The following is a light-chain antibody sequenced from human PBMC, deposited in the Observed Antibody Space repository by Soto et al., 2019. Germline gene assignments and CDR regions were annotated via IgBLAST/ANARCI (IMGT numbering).Light chain of an antibody. CDR3: SSYTTNHTRV. CDR1: SNDIGGYNY. Sequence: QSALTQPASVSGFPGQSITFSCTGTSNDIGGYNYVSWFQHHPDKAPKLIIYEVYDRPSGVSNRFSGSKSGNTASLTISGLQPEDEADYYCSSYTTNHTRVFGGGTKLTVL. V-gene: IGLV2-14*01. J-gene: IGLJ3*02. CDR2: EVY.